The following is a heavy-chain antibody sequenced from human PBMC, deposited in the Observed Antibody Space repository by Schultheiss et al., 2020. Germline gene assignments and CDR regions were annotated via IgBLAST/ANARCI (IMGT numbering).Heavy chain of an antibody. V-gene: IGHV3-23*01. Sequence: GESLKISCAASGFTFSRYWMSWVRQAPGKGLEWVSAISGSGGSTYYADSVKGRFTISRDNSKNTLYLQMNSLRAEDTAVYYCASQARPFDYWGQGTLVTVSS. CDR3: ASQARPFDY. J-gene: IGHJ4*02. D-gene: IGHD6-6*01. CDR2: ISGSGGST. CDR1: GFTFSRYW.